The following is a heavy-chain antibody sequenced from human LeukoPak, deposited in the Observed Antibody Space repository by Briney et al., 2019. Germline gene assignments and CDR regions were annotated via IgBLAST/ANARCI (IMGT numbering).Heavy chain of an antibody. J-gene: IGHJ6*03. Sequence: GASVKVSCKASGGTFSSYAISWVRQAPGQGLEWMGGIIPIFGTANYAQKFQGRVTITTDESTSTAYMELSSLRSEDTAVYYCALGYSNYFGYYYYYMDVWGEGTTVTVSS. CDR2: IIPIFGTA. V-gene: IGHV1-69*05. CDR3: ALGYSNYFGYYYYYMDV. D-gene: IGHD4-11*01. CDR1: GGTFSSYA.